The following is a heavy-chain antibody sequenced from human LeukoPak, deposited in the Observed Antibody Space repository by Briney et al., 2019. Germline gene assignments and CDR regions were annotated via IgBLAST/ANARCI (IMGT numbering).Heavy chain of an antibody. Sequence: SETLSLTCTVSGGSISSSSYYWGWIRQPPGKGLEWIGSIYYSGSTYYNPSLKSRVTISVDTSKNQFSLKLSSVTAADTAVYYCAREPDTAMVRLGYNPFDYWGQGTLVTVSS. J-gene: IGHJ4*02. D-gene: IGHD5-18*01. V-gene: IGHV4-39*07. CDR1: GGSISSSSYY. CDR2: IYYSGST. CDR3: AREPDTAMVRLGYNPFDY.